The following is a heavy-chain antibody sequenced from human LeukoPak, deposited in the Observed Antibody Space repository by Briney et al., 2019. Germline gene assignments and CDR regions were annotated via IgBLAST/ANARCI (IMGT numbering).Heavy chain of an antibody. D-gene: IGHD3-10*01. CDR3: ARGQVTMVRAIDYYFDY. CDR2: IIPIFGTA. CDR1: GGTFSSYA. J-gene: IGHJ4*02. V-gene: IGHV1-69*05. Sequence: VASVKVSCKASGGTFSSYAISWVRQAPGQGLEWMGRIIPIFGTANYAQKFQGRVTITTDESTSTAYMELSSLRSEDTAVYYCARGQVTMVRAIDYYFDYWGQGTLVTVSS.